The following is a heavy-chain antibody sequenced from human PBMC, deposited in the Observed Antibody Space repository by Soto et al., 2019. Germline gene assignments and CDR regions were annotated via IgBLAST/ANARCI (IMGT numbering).Heavy chain of an antibody. D-gene: IGHD1-26*01. CDR2: FDPEDGET. V-gene: IGHV1-24*01. Sequence: GASVKVPCKVSGYTLTELSMHWVRQAPGKGLEWMGGFDPEDGETIYAQKFQGRVTMTEDTSTDTAYMELSSLRSEDTAVYYCATAEHRLYYYYGMDVWGQGTTVTVSS. CDR1: GYTLTELS. CDR3: ATAEHRLYYYYGMDV. J-gene: IGHJ6*02.